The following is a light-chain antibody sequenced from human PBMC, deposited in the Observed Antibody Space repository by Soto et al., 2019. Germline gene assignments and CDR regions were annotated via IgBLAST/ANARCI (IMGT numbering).Light chain of an antibody. CDR3: QQYGSSPFT. V-gene: IGKV3-15*01. CDR1: QSVSGN. Sequence: EIVMTQSPATLSVSPGERATLSCRASQSVSGNLAWYQQKPGQAPRLLIYGALTRATGIPARFSGSGSGTEFTLTISSLQSEDFAVYYCQQYGSSPFTFGPGTKVDIK. J-gene: IGKJ3*01. CDR2: GAL.